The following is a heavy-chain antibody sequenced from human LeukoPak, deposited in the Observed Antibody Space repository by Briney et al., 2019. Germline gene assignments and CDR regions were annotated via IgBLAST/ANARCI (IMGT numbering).Heavy chain of an antibody. CDR1: GFTFSSYA. D-gene: IGHD6-19*01. Sequence: GGSLGLSCAASGFTFSSYAMHWVRQAPGKGLEWVAVISYDGSNKYYADSVKGRFTISRDNSKNTLYLQMNSLRAEDTAVYYCARGDYRSEDSSGSLFDYWGQGTLVTVSS. J-gene: IGHJ4*02. CDR2: ISYDGSNK. V-gene: IGHV3-30*01. CDR3: ARGDYRSEDSSGSLFDY.